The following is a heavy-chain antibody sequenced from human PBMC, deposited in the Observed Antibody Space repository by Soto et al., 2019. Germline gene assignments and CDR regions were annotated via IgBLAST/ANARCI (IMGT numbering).Heavy chain of an antibody. CDR3: ARDRLGYDSSGYYYVGAFAI. D-gene: IGHD3-22*01. Sequence: QVQLQESGPGLVKPSQTLSLTCTVSGGSISSGDYYWSWIRQPPGKGLEWIGYIYYSGSTYYNPSLKSRVTISVDTSKNQFSLKLSSVTAADTAVYYCARDRLGYDSSGYYYVGAFAIWGQGTMVTVSS. CDR1: GGSISSGDYY. J-gene: IGHJ3*02. CDR2: IYYSGST. V-gene: IGHV4-30-4*01.